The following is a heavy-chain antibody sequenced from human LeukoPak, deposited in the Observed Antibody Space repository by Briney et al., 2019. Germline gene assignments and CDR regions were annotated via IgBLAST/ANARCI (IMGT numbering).Heavy chain of an antibody. CDR2: FDPEDGET. J-gene: IGHJ4*02. CDR3: ATAFLTGYYTRRNFDY. CDR1: GYTLTELS. V-gene: IGHV1-24*01. D-gene: IGHD3/OR15-3a*01. Sequence: ASVKVSCKVSGYTLTELSMHWVRQAPGKGLEWMGGFDPEDGETIYAQKFQGRVTMTEDTSTDTAYMELSSLRSEDTAVYYCATAFLTGYYTRRNFDYWGQGTLVTVSS.